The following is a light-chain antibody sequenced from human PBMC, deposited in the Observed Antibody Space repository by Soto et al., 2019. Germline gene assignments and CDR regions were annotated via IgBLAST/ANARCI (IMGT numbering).Light chain of an antibody. Sequence: QTVVTQSPSASASLGASVKLTCTLSSGHSSYAIAWHQQQPEKGPRYLMKLNSDGSHSKGDGIPDRFSGSSSGAVRYLTISSLQSEDEADYYCQTWGTGIHVFGGGTKLTVL. CDR1: SGHSSYA. V-gene: IGLV4-69*01. CDR3: QTWGTGIHV. CDR2: LNSDGSH. J-gene: IGLJ3*02.